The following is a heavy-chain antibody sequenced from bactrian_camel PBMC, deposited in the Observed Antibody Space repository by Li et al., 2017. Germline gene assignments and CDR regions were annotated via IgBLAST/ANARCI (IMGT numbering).Heavy chain of an antibody. Sequence: VQLVESGGGSVQAGGSLRLSCSISGYMYSTYCMGWFRQAPGKERELVSAIRSDGRTTDADSVKGRFTISQDNAKNTVYLQMSSQKPEDTAMYYCNADSLRFYSTYGCPKGRYWGQGTQVTVS. CDR3: NADSLRFYSTYGCPKGRY. CDR1: GYMYSTYC. CDR2: IRSDGRT. D-gene: IGHD4*01. J-gene: IGHJ4*01. V-gene: IGHV3S53*01.